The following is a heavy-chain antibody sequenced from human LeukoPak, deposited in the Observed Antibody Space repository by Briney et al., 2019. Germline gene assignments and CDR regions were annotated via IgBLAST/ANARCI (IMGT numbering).Heavy chain of an antibody. CDR3: ARGPPEYDRSGYYYSVN. J-gene: IGHJ4*02. CDR2: IYSGGST. D-gene: IGHD3-22*01. Sequence: GGSLRLSCAASGFTVSSNYMSWVRQAPEKGLEWVSVIYSGGSTYYADSVKGRFTISRDNSKNTLYLQMNSLRAEDTAVYYCARGPPEYDRSGYYYSVNWGQGTLVTVSS. CDR1: GFTVSSNY. V-gene: IGHV3-66*01.